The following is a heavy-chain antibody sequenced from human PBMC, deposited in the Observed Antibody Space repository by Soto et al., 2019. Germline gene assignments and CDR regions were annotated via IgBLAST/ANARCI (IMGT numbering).Heavy chain of an antibody. J-gene: IGHJ6*02. CDR1: DLSISSGGYY. D-gene: IGHD3-3*01. Sequence: PSATLSLTCPVADLSISSGGYYLSWIRQPPGKGLEWIGYIYYSGSTYYNPSLKSRVTISVDTSKNQFSLKLSSVTAADTAVYYCARDNILGILYGGMDVWGQGTTVTVSS. V-gene: IGHV4-30-4*01. CDR3: ARDNILGILYGGMDV. CDR2: IYYSGST.